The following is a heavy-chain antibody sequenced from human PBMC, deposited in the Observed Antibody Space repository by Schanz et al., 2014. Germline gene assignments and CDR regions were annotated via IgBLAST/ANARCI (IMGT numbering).Heavy chain of an antibody. Sequence: EVQLLESGGGLVQPGGSLRLSCVASGFTFSNYWMTWVRQAPGKGLEWVANIKQDESEKYYVDSVKGRFTISRDNAKNSLFLHMNSLRAEDTAVYFCVSQTGSTNYWGQGTLVTVSS. CDR3: VSQTGSTNY. V-gene: IGHV3-7*02. D-gene: IGHD6-13*01. J-gene: IGHJ4*02. CDR2: IKQDESEK. CDR1: GFTFSNYW.